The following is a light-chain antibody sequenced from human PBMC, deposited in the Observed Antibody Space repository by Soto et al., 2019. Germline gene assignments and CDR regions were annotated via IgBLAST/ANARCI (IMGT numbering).Light chain of an antibody. Sequence: DIQMTQSPSSLSTSVGDRVTITCRASQSIAGYLNWYQQKPGNAPKLLIDGASTLQSGVPSRFSGSGSGTDFTLTISSLQTEDFATYYCQQSYITPYTFGQGTKLEIK. CDR3: QQSYITPYT. CDR1: QSIAGY. CDR2: GAS. V-gene: IGKV1-39*01. J-gene: IGKJ2*01.